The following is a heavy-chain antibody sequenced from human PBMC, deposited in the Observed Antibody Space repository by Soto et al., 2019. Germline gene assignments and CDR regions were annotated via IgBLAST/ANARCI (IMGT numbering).Heavy chain of an antibody. V-gene: IGHV3-48*02. J-gene: IGHJ4*02. CDR2: ISSSSSTI. CDR3: ARDDLLEMATITGGFDY. D-gene: IGHD5-12*01. CDR1: GFTFSSYS. Sequence: PVGSLRLSCAASGFTFSSYSMNWVRQAPGKGLEWVSYISSSSSTIYYADSVKGRFTISRDNAKNSLYLQMNSLRDEDTAVYCCARDDLLEMATITGGFDYWGQGTLVTVSS.